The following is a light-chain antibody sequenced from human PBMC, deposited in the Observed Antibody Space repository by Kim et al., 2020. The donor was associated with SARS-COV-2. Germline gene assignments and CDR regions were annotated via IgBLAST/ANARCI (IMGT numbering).Light chain of an antibody. CDR3: QQSYSTFTWT. CDR1: QSISSY. Sequence: DIQMTQSPSSLSASVGDRVTITCRASQSISSYLNWYQQKPRKAPKLLIYAASSLQSGVPSRFSGSGSGTDFTLTISSLQPEDFATYYCQQSYSTFTWTFGQGTKVDIK. V-gene: IGKV1-39*01. CDR2: AAS. J-gene: IGKJ1*01.